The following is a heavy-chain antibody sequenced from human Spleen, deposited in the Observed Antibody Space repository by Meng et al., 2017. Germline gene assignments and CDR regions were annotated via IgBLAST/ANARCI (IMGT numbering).Heavy chain of an antibody. D-gene: IGHD6-19*01. V-gene: IGHV3-30*15. CDR2: ISYDGSEI. CDR3: ASGWYFDY. J-gene: IGHJ4*02. CDR1: GLTFSSYA. Sequence: GESLKISCVVSGLTFSSYALHWVRQAPGKGLEWVAFISYDGSEIHFADSVQGRFTISRDSSKKTLYLQLSSLIPEDTAVYYCASGWYFDYWGQGTLVTVSS.